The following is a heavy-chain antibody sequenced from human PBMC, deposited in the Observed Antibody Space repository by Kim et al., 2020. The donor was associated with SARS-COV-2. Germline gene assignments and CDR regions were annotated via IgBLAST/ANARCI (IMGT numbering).Heavy chain of an antibody. V-gene: IGHV3-21*01. Sequence: IYYADSVKGRFTISRDNAKNSLYLQMNSLRAEDTAVYYCASGPGNYGVDYWGQGTLVTVSS. CDR2: I. J-gene: IGHJ4*02. CDR3: ASGPGNYGVDY. D-gene: IGHD4-17*01.